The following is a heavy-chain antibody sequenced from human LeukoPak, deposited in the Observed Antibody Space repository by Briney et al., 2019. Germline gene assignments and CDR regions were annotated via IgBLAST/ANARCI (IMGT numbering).Heavy chain of an antibody. V-gene: IGHV3-74*01. CDR3: ARAPSEIGGYYPEYFRH. CDR2: IKSDGGT. CDR1: GFTFSTYW. Sequence: PGGSLRLSCAASGFTFSTYWMHWVRHAPGKGLVWVSRIKSDGGTNYADSVKGRFTISRANAKKTVSLQMNSLRPEDTGVYYCARAPSEIGGYYPEYFRHWGQGTLVTVSS. D-gene: IGHD3-22*01. J-gene: IGHJ1*01.